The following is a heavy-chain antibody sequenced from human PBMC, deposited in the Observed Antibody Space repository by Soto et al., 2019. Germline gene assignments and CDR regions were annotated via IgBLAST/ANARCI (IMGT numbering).Heavy chain of an antibody. D-gene: IGHD3-3*01. V-gene: IGHV3-33*01. CDR1: GFTFSSYG. Sequence: LRLSCAAYGFTFSSYGMHWVRQSPGKGLEWVAVIWYDGSNKYYADSVKGRFTISRDNSKNTLYLQMNSLRAEDTAVYYCARDTIFGVVAYYYGMDVWGQGTTVTVSS. J-gene: IGHJ6*02. CDR2: IWYDGSNK. CDR3: ARDTIFGVVAYYYGMDV.